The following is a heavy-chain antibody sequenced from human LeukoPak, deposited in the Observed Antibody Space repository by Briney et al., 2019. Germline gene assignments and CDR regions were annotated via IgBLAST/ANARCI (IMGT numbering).Heavy chain of an antibody. V-gene: IGHV3-30*02. J-gene: IGHJ4*02. CDR1: GFTFSTYG. CDR3: ARGGSGWSYYFDY. D-gene: IGHD6-19*01. CDR2: IRYDGTNK. Sequence: GGSLRLSCAASGFTFSTYGMHWVRQAPGKGLEWVSFIRYDGTNKFNADSVRGRFTISRDNSNNTLYLHMNSLRSDDTAVYYCARGGSGWSYYFDYWGQGTLVTVSS.